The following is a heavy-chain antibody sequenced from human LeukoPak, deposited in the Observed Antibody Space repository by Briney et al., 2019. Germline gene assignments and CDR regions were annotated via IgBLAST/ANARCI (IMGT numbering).Heavy chain of an antibody. J-gene: IGHJ4*02. CDR3: GRAFPPLRTSSAGDL. Sequence: GGSLRLSCSASGFTYSDYDTNWVRQAPGKGLEWVSSISGLSTHIYYGDSVKGRFSISRDNAKNSVYLQMNSLGVEDTAIYYCGRAFPPLRTSSAGDLWGQGILVTVSS. CDR2: ISGLSTHI. D-gene: IGHD3-16*01. CDR1: GFTYSDYD. V-gene: IGHV3-69-1*02.